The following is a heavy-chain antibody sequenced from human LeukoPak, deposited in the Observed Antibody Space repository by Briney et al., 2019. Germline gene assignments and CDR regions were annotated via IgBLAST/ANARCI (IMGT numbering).Heavy chain of an antibody. D-gene: IGHD2-2*02. CDR1: GYTFTSYG. CDR3: ARALIPRVHDAFDI. J-gene: IGHJ3*02. CDR2: IIPILGTA. V-gene: IGHV1-69*10. Sequence: SVKVSCKASGYTFTSYGISWVRQAPGQGLEWMGGIIPILGTANYAQKFQGRVTITADKSTSTAYMELSSLRSEDTAVYYCARALIPRVHDAFDIWGQGTMVTVSS.